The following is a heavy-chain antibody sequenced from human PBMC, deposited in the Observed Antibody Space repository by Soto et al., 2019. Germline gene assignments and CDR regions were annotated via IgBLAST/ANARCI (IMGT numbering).Heavy chain of an antibody. CDR2: ISGDGRDK. V-gene: IGHV3-30*03. D-gene: IGHD6-19*01. CDR3: APDRKPVADYYFDY. Sequence: PXVSLRLSCAACGFTFSSYAMHWVGQAPGKGLEWVAVISGDGRDKYHADSVKGRFTISRDNSKNTLYLQMNSLRAEDTAVYYCAPDRKPVADYYFDYWGPGTLVTVSS. J-gene: IGHJ4*02. CDR1: GFTFSSYA.